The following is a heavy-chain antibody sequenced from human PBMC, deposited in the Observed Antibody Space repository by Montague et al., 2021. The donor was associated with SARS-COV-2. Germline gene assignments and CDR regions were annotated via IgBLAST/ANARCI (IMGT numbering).Heavy chain of an antibody. D-gene: IGHD2-21*01. CDR3: ARDTEVEIRTYSYYKMDV. V-gene: IGHV4-61*02. J-gene: IGHJ6*02. CDR1: GGSVNSGNYY. CDR2: ISTSGNT. Sequence: TLSLTCTVSGGSVNSGNYYWSWIRQPAGKRLEWMGRISTSGNTNYNPSLKSPLSILVDTSKNQCSLNLRSVTAADTAVYYCARDTEVEIRTYSYYKMDVWGLGTTVTVSS.